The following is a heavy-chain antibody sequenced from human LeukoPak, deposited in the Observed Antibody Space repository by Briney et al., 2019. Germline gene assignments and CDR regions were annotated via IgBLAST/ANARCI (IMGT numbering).Heavy chain of an antibody. CDR3: AKGAAVAVLDY. CDR1: GFTFSSYS. V-gene: IGHV3-21*01. D-gene: IGHD6-19*01. CDR2: ISSSSSYI. Sequence: PGGSLRLSCAASGFTFSSYSMNWVRQAPGKGLEWVSSISSSSSYIYYADSVKGRFSISRDNSRNTLYLQMNSLRPEDTAVYYCAKGAAVAVLDYWGQGTLVTVSS. J-gene: IGHJ4*02.